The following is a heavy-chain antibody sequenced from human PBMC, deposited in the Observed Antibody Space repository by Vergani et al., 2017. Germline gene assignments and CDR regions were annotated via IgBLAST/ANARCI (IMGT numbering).Heavy chain of an antibody. V-gene: IGHV4-59*13. CDR2: IYYSGST. CDR1: GGSISSYY. Sequence: QVQLQESGPGLVKPSETLSLTCTVSGGSISSYYWSWIRQPPGKGLGWIGYIYYSGSTNYNPSLKSRVTISVDTSKNQFSLKLSSVTAVDTAVYYCASSYVRYYYYYMDVWGKGTTVTVSS. CDR3: ASSYVRYYYYYMDV. J-gene: IGHJ6*03. D-gene: IGHD1-26*01.